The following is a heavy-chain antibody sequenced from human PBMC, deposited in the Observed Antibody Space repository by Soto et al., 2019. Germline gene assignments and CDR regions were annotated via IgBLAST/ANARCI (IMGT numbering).Heavy chain of an antibody. CDR2: IHYSGTT. J-gene: IGHJ4*02. Sequence: SETLSLTCTVSGGSMRNYFRTWIRQPPGTGLSWIGYIHYSGTTSFFPSYNPSLRSRVTISEDTSKNQFSLKLLSVTTADTAVYFCAAGEASSRNLAPYYLDFWGQGTLVTGSS. CDR3: AAGEASSRNLAPYYLDF. CDR1: GGSMRNYF. V-gene: IGHV4-59*01. D-gene: IGHD6-13*01.